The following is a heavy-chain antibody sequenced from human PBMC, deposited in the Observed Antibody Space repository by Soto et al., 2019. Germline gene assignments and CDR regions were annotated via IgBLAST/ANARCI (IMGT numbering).Heavy chain of an antibody. J-gene: IGHJ4*02. CDR1: GGSISSSSYY. D-gene: IGHD2-15*01. Sequence: SETLSLTCTVSGGSISSSSYYWGWIRQPPGKGLEWIGSIYYSGSTYYNPSLKSRVTISVDTSKNQFSLKLSSVTAADTAVYYCARLGPLHDIVVVVAATGGVDYWGQGTLVTVSS. V-gene: IGHV4-39*01. CDR2: IYYSGST. CDR3: ARLGPLHDIVVVVAATGGVDY.